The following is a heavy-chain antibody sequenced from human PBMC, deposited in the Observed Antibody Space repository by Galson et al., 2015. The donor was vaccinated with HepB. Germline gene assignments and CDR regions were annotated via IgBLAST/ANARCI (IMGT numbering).Heavy chain of an antibody. Sequence: VSCKASGYIFTNYGFNWVRQAPGQGLEWLGWIGAFNGNTNYAQKLQTRVTMTIDTSTDTVYMELRSLRSDDTAVYYCARGGSTTRGVLDYWGQGTLVTVSS. J-gene: IGHJ4*02. CDR1: GYIFTNYG. CDR3: ARGGSTTRGVLDY. V-gene: IGHV1-18*04. D-gene: IGHD2-15*01. CDR2: IGAFNGNT.